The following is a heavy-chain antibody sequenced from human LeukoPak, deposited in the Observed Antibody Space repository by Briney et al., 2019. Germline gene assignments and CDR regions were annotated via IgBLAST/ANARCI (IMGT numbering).Heavy chain of an antibody. CDR3: ARHRIAVSGSVFDL. CDR2: LHYSGGT. J-gene: IGHJ4*02. CDR1: GGFISTYY. V-gene: IGHV4-59*08. D-gene: IGHD6-19*01. Sequence: SGTLSLTCTVSGGFISTYYWSWIRQPPGKGLEWIGYLHYSGGTNYNPSLKSRVTTSVDTSRNHFSLNLSSVTAADTAAYYCARHRIAVSGSVFDLWGQGTLVTVSS.